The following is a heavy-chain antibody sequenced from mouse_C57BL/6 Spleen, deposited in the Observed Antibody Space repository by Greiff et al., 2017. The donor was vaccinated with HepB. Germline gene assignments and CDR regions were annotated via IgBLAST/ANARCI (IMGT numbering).Heavy chain of an antibody. J-gene: IGHJ2*01. D-gene: IGHD4-1*02. CDR3: ASNWGYYFDY. Sequence: EVKLQESGGGLVKPGGSLKLSCAASGFTFSSYTMSWVRQTPEKRLEWVATISGGGGNTYYPDSVKGRFTISRDNAKNTLYLQMSSLRSEDTALYYCASNWGYYFDYWGQGTTLTVSS. V-gene: IGHV5-9*01. CDR1: GFTFSSYT. CDR2: ISGGGGNT.